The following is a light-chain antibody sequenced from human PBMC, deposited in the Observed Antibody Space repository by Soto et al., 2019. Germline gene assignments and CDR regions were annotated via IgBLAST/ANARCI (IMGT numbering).Light chain of an antibody. V-gene: IGKV1-39*01. J-gene: IGKJ1*01. CDR3: QQTYITTTWT. Sequence: DIQMTQSPSSLSASVGDRVTITCRASQSISRFLNWYQQKSGKPPQLLIYAASSLQSGVPSRFSGSGSGTDFTLTISSLQPEDFATYYCQQTYITTTWTFGQGSKVEIK. CDR1: QSISRF. CDR2: AAS.